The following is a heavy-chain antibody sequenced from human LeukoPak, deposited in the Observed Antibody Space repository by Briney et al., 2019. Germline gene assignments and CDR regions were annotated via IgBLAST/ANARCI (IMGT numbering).Heavy chain of an antibody. V-gene: IGHV4-39*07. Sequence: SETLSLTCTVPGGSISSSSYYWGWLRQPPGKGLEWIGSIYYSGSTYYNPSLKSRVTISVDTSKNQFSLKLSSVTAADTAVYYCARDPVYSNYVVEDYWGQGTLVTVSS. D-gene: IGHD4-11*01. CDR1: GGSISSSSYY. CDR2: IYYSGST. CDR3: ARDPVYSNYVVEDY. J-gene: IGHJ4*02.